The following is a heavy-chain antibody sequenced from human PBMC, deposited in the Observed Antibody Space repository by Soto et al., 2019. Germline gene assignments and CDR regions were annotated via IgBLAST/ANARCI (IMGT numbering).Heavy chain of an antibody. CDR2: IYYSGST. J-gene: IGHJ3*02. CDR1: GGSISSGGYY. Sequence: PSETLSLTCTVSGGSISSGGYYWSWIRQHPGKGLEWIGYIYYSGSTYYNPSLKSRVTISVDTSKNQFSLKLSSVTAADTAVYYCARDRVVVVAATPPWAFDIWGQGTMVTVSS. D-gene: IGHD2-15*01. CDR3: ARDRVVVVAATPPWAFDI. V-gene: IGHV4-31*03.